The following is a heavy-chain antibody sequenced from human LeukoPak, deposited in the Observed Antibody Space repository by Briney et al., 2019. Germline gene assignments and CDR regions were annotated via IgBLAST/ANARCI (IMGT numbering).Heavy chain of an antibody. CDR3: ARDGYYYGSGSYYKVDFDY. D-gene: IGHD3-10*01. CDR2: IRSDGSQT. Sequence: GGSLRLSCASSGFTFDIYGMHWVRQTPGKGLDWVAFIRSDGSQTHYADSVKGRFTISRDNAKNSLYLQMNSLRAEDTAVYYCARDGYYYGSGSYYKVDFDYWGQGTLVTVSS. V-gene: IGHV3-30*02. CDR1: GFTFDIYG. J-gene: IGHJ4*02.